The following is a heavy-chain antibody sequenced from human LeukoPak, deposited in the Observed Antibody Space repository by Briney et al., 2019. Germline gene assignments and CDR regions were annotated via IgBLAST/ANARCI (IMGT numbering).Heavy chain of an antibody. Sequence: SETLSLTCTVSGGSISSGGYYWSWIRQPPGKGLEWIGYIYYSGSTNYNPSLKSRVTISVDTSKNQFSLKLSSVTAADTAVYYCARLSYNQWEPSRFDYWGQGTLVTVSS. CDR3: ARLSYNQWEPSRFDY. V-gene: IGHV4-61*08. D-gene: IGHD1-26*01. CDR2: IYYSGST. J-gene: IGHJ4*02. CDR1: GGSISSGGYY.